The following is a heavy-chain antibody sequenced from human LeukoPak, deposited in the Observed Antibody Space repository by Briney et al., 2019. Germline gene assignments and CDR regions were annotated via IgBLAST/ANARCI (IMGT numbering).Heavy chain of an antibody. CDR2: IYTSGST. J-gene: IGHJ5*02. Sequence: SETLSLTCTVSSGSISSYYWSWIRQPAGKGLEWIGRIYTSGSTNYNPSLKSRVTMSVDTSKSQFSLKLSSVTAADTAVYYCATGIAAAGYNWFDPWGQGTLVTVSS. CDR3: ATGIAAAGYNWFDP. CDR1: SGSISSYY. D-gene: IGHD6-13*01. V-gene: IGHV4-4*07.